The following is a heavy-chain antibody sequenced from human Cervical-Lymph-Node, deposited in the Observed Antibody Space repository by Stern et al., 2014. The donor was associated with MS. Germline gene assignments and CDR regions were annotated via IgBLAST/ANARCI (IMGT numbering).Heavy chain of an antibody. D-gene: IGHD4-17*01. CDR2: RKHFVGAA. Sequence: VQLVQSGAEVPKPGSSVKVSCKASGGVFTILTIRWVRQAPGQGLEWMGVRKHFVGAANYAQNFQCRVTFSADESTSTTFMELRNLTSDDTAFYYCARDHGDEEGNWFNSWGQGTLVTVSS. CDR1: GGVFTILT. V-gene: IGHV1-69*01. J-gene: IGHJ5*01. CDR3: ARDHGDEEGNWFNS.